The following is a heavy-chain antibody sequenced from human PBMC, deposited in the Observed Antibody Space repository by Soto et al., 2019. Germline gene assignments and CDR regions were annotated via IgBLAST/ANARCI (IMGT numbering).Heavy chain of an antibody. CDR2: IYYSGST. J-gene: IGHJ6*02. CDR1: IASISSGGYY. Sequence: SATLSLTCTVAIASISSGGYYWSWIRQLPGKGLEWIGYIYYSGSTYYNPSLKSRVTISVDTSKNQFSLKLSSVTAADTAVYYCATYGRDGYNLRYYYGMDVWGQGTTVT. D-gene: IGHD5-12*01. CDR3: ATYGRDGYNLRYYYGMDV. V-gene: IGHV4-31*03.